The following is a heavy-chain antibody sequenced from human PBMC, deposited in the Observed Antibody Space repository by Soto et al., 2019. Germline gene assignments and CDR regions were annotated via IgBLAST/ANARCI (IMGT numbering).Heavy chain of an antibody. CDR3: GSGYGRNCFAY. D-gene: IGHD3-16*01. CDR2: IYYSGST. J-gene: IGHJ1*01. V-gene: IGHV4-59*01. CDR1: GGSTSSDS. Sequence: SQTLSLTCTGSGGSTSSDSCIWIRHPPGKELEWIGYIYYSGSTNYNPSLKSRVTISVDTSKNQFSLKLSSVTAADTAVYYCGSGYGRNCFAYRAQRTLVTV.